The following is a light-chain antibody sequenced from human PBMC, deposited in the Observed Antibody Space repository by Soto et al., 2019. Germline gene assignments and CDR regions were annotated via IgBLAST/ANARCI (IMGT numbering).Light chain of an antibody. CDR1: SSDVGSYNL. Sequence: QSALTQPASVSGSPGQSITISCTGTSSDVGSYNLVSWYQQHPGKAPKLMIYEAVKRPSGVSHRFSGSKSGNTASLAISGLQAEDDADYYCCSYAGSFTWVFGGRTQLTVL. CDR2: EAV. J-gene: IGLJ3*02. CDR3: CSYAGSFTWV. V-gene: IGLV2-23*01.